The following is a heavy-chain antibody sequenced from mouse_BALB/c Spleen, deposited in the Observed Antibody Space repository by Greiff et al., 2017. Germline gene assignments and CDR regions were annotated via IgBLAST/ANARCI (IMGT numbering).Heavy chain of an antibody. CDR1: GYAFSSYW. Sequence: QVQLQQSGAELVRPGSSVKISCKASGYAFSSYWMNWVKQRPGQDLEWIGQIYPGDGDTNYNGKFKGKATLTADKSSSTAYMQLSSLTSEDSAVYFCARLSEEGFAYWGQGTLVTVSA. CDR2: IYPGDGDT. J-gene: IGHJ3*01. CDR3: ARLSEEGFAY. V-gene: IGHV1-80*01.